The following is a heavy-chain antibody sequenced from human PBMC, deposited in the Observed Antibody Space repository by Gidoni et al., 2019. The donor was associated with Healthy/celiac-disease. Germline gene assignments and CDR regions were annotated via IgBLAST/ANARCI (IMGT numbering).Heavy chain of an antibody. V-gene: IGHV1-69*06. J-gene: IGHJ6*02. CDR3: ATRSPENDFWSGYDPQGGLDYYYYGMDV. CDR1: GATFSSSA. CDR2: IIPNLGTA. D-gene: IGHD3-3*01. Sequence: QVQLVQSGAEVKKHGSSVKVSCKASGATFSSSAISWVRQAPGQGLEWMGGIIPNLGTANYAQQFQGRVTITADKSTSTAYMELSSLRSEDTAVYYCATRSPENDFWSGYDPQGGLDYYYYGMDVWGQGTTVTVSS.